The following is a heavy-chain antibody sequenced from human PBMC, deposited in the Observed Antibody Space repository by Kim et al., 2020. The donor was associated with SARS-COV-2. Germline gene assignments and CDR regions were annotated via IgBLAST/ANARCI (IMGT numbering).Heavy chain of an antibody. V-gene: IGHV1-69*13. CDR3: AREIVNIAVAAY. CDR2: IIPIFGTA. J-gene: IGHJ4*02. CDR1: GGTFSSYA. D-gene: IGHD6-19*01. Sequence: SVKVSCKASGGTFSSYAISWVRQAPGQGLEWMGGIIPIFGTANYAQKFQGRVTITADESTSTAYMELSSLRSEDTAVYYCAREIVNIAVAAYWGQGTLVTVSS.